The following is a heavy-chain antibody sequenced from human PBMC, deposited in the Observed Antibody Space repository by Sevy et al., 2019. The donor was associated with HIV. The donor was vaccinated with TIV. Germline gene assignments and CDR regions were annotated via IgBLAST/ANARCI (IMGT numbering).Heavy chain of an antibody. CDR2: IWNDGSNK. D-gene: IGHD3-22*01. CDR3: ARGGGFNDRSGKGDFDH. CDR1: GFTFSNYG. V-gene: IGHV3-33*01. Sequence: GGSLRLSCAASGFTFSNYGMHWVRQAPGKGLEWVAVIWNDGSNKYYADSVKGRFTISRDNSKNTLYLQMNSLRVEDKAVYFCARGGGFNDRSGKGDFDHWGQGTLVTVSS. J-gene: IGHJ4*02.